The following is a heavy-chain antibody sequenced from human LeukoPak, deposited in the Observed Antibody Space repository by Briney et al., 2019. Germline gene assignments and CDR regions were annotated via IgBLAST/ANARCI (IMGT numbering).Heavy chain of an antibody. D-gene: IGHD3-22*01. CDR3: ARDPQIVPEEGMDV. CDR1: GGSISSGDYY. V-gene: IGHV4-30-4*01. Sequence: PSETLSLTCTVSGGSISSGDYYWSWIRQPPRKGLEWIGYIYYSGSTYYNPSLKSRVTISVDTSKNQFSLKLSSVTAADTAVYYCARDPQIVPEEGMDVWGQGTTVTVSS. J-gene: IGHJ6*02. CDR2: IYYSGST.